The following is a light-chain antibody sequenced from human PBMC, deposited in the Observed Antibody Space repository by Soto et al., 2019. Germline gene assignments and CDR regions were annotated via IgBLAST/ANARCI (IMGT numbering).Light chain of an antibody. Sequence: DIQMTQYPSTLSASVGDRVTITCRASQSISSWLAWYQQKPGKAPKLLIYDASSLESGVPSRFSGSGSGTEFTLTISSLQPDDFATYYCQQYNSYSQTFGQVTKV. J-gene: IGKJ1*01. CDR2: DAS. CDR1: QSISSW. CDR3: QQYNSYSQT. V-gene: IGKV1-5*01.